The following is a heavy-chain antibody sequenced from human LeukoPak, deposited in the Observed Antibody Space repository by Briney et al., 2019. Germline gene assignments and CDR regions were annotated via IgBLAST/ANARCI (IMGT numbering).Heavy chain of an antibody. Sequence: GGSLRLSCAASGFTFSSYGMHWVRQAPGKGLEWVAVIWYDGSNKYYADSVKGRFTISRDNSKSTLYLQMSSLRAEDTAVYYCANNFRHSGSYYGFDYWGQGALVTVSS. J-gene: IGHJ4*02. D-gene: IGHD1-26*01. CDR2: IWYDGSNK. CDR1: GFTFSSYG. CDR3: ANNFRHSGSYYGFDY. V-gene: IGHV3-33*06.